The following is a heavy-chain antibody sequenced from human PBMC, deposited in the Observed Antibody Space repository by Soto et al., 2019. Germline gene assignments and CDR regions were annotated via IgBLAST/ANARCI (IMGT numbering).Heavy chain of an antibody. Sequence: QVQLVQSGAEVKKPGSSVKVSCKASGGTFSSYTISWVRQAPGQGLEWMGRIIPILGIANYAQKFQGRVTITADKSTSTAYMELSSLRSEDTAVYYCERDQTTPTPGESYWGQGTLVTVSS. CDR3: ERDQTTPTPGESY. J-gene: IGHJ4*02. CDR2: IIPILGIA. CDR1: GGTFSSYT. D-gene: IGHD3-10*01. V-gene: IGHV1-69*08.